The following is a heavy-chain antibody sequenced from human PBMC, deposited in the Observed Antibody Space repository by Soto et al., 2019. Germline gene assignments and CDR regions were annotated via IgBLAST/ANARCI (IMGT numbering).Heavy chain of an antibody. CDR3: ARRGSGSYYGY. Sequence: EVQLLESGGGLVQPGGSLRLSCAASGFTFSSYAMRWVRQAPVKGLEWVSAISGSGDSTYYADSVKGRFTISRDNSKNTLYLQMNSLRADDTAVYYCARRGSGSYYGYWGQGTLVTVSS. J-gene: IGHJ4*02. V-gene: IGHV3-23*01. CDR2: ISGSGDST. D-gene: IGHD1-26*01. CDR1: GFTFSSYA.